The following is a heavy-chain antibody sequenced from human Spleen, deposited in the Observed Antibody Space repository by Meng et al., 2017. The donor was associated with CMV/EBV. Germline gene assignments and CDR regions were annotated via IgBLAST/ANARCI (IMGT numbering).Heavy chain of an antibody. D-gene: IGHD3-22*01. CDR1: GFTFSSYS. V-gene: IGHV3-21*01. CDR3: ARQRERSGYWKGWFDP. J-gene: IGHJ5*02. CDR2: ISSSSSYI. Sequence: GESLKISCAASGFTFSSYSMNWVRQAPGKGLEWVSSISSSSSYIYYADSVKGRFTISRDNAKNSLYLHMNSLRAEDTAVYYCARQRERSGYWKGWFDPWGQGTLVTVSS.